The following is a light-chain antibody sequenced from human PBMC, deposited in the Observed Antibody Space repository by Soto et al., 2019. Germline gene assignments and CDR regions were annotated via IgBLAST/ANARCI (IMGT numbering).Light chain of an antibody. Sequence: QSALTQPASVSGSPGQSITISCTGTSSDVGGYNYVSWYQQHPGKAPQLMIYEVSNRPSGVSNRFSGSKSGNTASLTISGLQAEDEADYYCSSYTSSSTYVFGTVTKLTVL. CDR3: SSYTSSSTYV. J-gene: IGLJ1*01. V-gene: IGLV2-14*01. CDR1: SSDVGGYNY. CDR2: EVS.